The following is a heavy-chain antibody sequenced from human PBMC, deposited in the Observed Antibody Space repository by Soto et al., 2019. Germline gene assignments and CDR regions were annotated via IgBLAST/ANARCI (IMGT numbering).Heavy chain of an antibody. CDR2: INSDGSST. CDR1: GFTFSSYW. J-gene: IGHJ3*02. V-gene: IGHV3-74*01. Sequence: GGSLRLSCAASGFTFSSYWMHWVRQAPGKGLVWVSRINSDGSSTSYADSVKGRFTISRDNAKNTLYLQMNSLRAEDTAVYYWARGPVAYDDFVILGQGTMVTV. CDR3: ARGPVAYDDFVI.